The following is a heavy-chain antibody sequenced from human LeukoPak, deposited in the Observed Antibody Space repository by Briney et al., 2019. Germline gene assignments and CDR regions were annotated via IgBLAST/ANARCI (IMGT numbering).Heavy chain of an antibody. D-gene: IGHD6-13*01. CDR1: GFTFNTYW. Sequence: PGGSLRLSCAVSGFTFNTYWMSWVRQAPGKGLESVANIKHDGGEKYFVDSVKGRFTISRDNAKNSLYLHMNSLRAEDTAVYYCARDWSADVTYYGADVWGQGSTVTVSS. CDR2: IKHDGGEK. CDR3: ARDWSADVTYYGADV. J-gene: IGHJ6*02. V-gene: IGHV3-7*01.